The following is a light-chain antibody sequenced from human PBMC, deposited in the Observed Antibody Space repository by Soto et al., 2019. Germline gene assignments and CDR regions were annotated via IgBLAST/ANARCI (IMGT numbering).Light chain of an antibody. J-gene: IGKJ2*02. CDR1: QSVSNNY. Sequence: EMVLTQSPCTLSLSPGESATISCRARQSVSNNYLAWYQQKPDQTPRLLIYGASNRAAGTQDRFSGSGSGTDFPLTSSRLEPEEVAVYYCQQYSSSCTFGQGTKLEIK. CDR3: QQYSSSCT. V-gene: IGKV3-20*01. CDR2: GAS.